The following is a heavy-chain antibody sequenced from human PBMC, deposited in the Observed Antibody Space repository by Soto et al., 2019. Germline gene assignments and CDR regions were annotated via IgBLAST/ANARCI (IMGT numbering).Heavy chain of an antibody. J-gene: IGHJ4*02. Sequence: ASVKVSCKASGYTFTSYYMHWVRQAPGQGLEWMGIINPSGGSTSYAQKFQGRVTMTRDTSTSTVYMELSSLRSEDTAVYYCARDRPAILTGYPSSSEAPMYYFDYWGQGTLVTVS. D-gene: IGHD3-9*01. V-gene: IGHV1-46*01. CDR2: INPSGGST. CDR3: ARDRPAILTGYPSSSEAPMYYFDY. CDR1: GYTFTSYY.